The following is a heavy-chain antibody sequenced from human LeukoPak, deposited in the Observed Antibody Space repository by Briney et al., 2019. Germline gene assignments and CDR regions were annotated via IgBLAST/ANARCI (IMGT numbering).Heavy chain of an antibody. CDR3: VRGVGALFDL. Sequence: GGSLRLSCVASESSFSTFAMDWVRQAPGKGPEWISYISTRSETIYYADSVKGRFTISRDNAKNSLYLQMNSLRDEDTAVYYCVRGVGALFDLWGQGTLVIVS. V-gene: IGHV3-48*02. D-gene: IGHD3-10*01. CDR1: ESSFSTFA. J-gene: IGHJ5*02. CDR2: ISTRSETI.